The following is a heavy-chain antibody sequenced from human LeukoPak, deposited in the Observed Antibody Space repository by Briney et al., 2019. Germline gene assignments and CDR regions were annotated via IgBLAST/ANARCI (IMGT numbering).Heavy chain of an antibody. CDR3: AKTSDYGGRGYFDY. D-gene: IGHD4-23*01. J-gene: IGHJ4*02. CDR1: GGSISSSSYY. CDR2: IYYSGST. Sequence: SETLSLTCTVSGGSISSSSYYWGWIRQPPGEGLEWIGSIYYSGSTYYNPSLKSRVTISVDTSKNQFSLKLSSVTAADTAVYYCAKTSDYGGRGYFDYWGQGTLVTVSS. V-gene: IGHV4-39*01.